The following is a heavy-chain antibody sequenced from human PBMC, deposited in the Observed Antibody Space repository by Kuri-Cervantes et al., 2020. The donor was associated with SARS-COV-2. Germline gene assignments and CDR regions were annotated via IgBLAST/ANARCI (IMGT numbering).Heavy chain of an antibody. CDR3: ARVPVYYYYYYMDV. CDR1: GYTFTSYG. CDR2: INPNSGGT. J-gene: IGHJ6*03. V-gene: IGHV1-2*02. Sequence: ASVKVSCKASGYTFTSYGISWVRQAPGQGLEWMGWINPNSGGTNYAQKFQGRVTMTRDTSISTAYMELSSLRSEDTAVYYCARVPVYYYYYYMDVWGKGTTVTVSS.